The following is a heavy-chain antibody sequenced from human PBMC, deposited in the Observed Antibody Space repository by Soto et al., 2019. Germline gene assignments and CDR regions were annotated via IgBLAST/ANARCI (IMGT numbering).Heavy chain of an antibody. Sequence: QVQLVQSGAEVKKPGASVKVSCKASGYTFTSYGISWVRQAPGQGLEWMGWISDYSDTTNYAQKLQGRVTMTTDTSTSTAYMELRSLRSDDTAVYYCARVLSVGATAYYYYGMDVWGQGTTVTVSS. CDR1: GYTFTSYG. CDR3: ARVLSVGATAYYYYGMDV. D-gene: IGHD1-26*01. J-gene: IGHJ6*02. CDR2: ISDYSDTT. V-gene: IGHV1-18*01.